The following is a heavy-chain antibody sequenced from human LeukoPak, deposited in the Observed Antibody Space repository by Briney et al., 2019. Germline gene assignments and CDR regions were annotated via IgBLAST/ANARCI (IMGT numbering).Heavy chain of an antibody. D-gene: IGHD3-10*01. J-gene: IGHJ4*02. CDR2: ISSGGVYE. Sequence: HPGRSLRLSCAASGFTFSSYAMHWVRQAPGKGLEWVSIISSGGVYEYYADSVKGRFTISRDNSKNTLYLQLNSLRTEDTAVYYCARDSTYYYDSGSSGPHYFDNWGQGTLVTVSS. CDR1: GFTFSSYA. V-gene: IGHV3-30*01. CDR3: ARDSTYYYDSGSSGPHYFDN.